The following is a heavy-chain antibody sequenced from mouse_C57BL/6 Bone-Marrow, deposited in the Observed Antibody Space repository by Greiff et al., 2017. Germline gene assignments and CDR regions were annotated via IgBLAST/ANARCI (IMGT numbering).Heavy chain of an antibody. J-gene: IGHJ4*01. Sequence: QVHVKQPGAELVMPGASVKLSCKASGYTFTSYWMHWVKQRPGQGLEWIGEIDPSDSYTNYNQKFKGKSTLTVDKSSSTAYMQLSSLTSEDSAVYYCARETAQAIAMDYWGQGTSVTVSS. D-gene: IGHD3-2*02. CDR3: ARETAQAIAMDY. CDR1: GYTFTSYW. CDR2: IDPSDSYT. V-gene: IGHV1-69*01.